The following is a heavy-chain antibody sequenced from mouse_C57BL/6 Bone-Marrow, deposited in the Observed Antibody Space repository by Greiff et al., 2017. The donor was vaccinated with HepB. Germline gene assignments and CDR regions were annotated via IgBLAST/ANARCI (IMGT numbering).Heavy chain of an antibody. CDR2: IDPSDSET. CDR1: GYTFTSYW. J-gene: IGHJ3*01. CDR3: ARVYDGYSLFAY. D-gene: IGHD2-3*01. V-gene: IGHV1-52*01. Sequence: QVHVKQPGAELVRPGSSVKLSCKASGYTFTSYWMHWVKQRPIQGLEWIGNIDPSDSETHYNQKFKDKATLTVDKSSSTAYMQLSSLTSEDSAVYYCARVYDGYSLFAYWGQGTLVTVSA.